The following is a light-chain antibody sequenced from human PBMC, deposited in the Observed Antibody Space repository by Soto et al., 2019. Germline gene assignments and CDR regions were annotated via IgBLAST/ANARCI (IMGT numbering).Light chain of an antibody. CDR3: AAWDDTVRSYV. J-gene: IGLJ1*01. Sequence: QSVLTQPSSVSGTPGQGVTISCSGSISNIGNNYVYWFQQLPGTAPKVLSNRNDQRPSGVPDRFSGSKSGTSASLAISGLRSEDEADYYCAAWDDTVRSYVFGTGTKLTFL. CDR2: RND. V-gene: IGLV1-47*01. CDR1: ISNIGNNY.